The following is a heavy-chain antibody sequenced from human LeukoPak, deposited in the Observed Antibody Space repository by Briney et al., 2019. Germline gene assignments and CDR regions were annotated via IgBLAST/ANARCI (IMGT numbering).Heavy chain of an antibody. CDR1: GFTFSSYA. J-gene: IGHJ4*02. V-gene: IGHV3-30-3*01. Sequence: GGSLRLSCAASGFTFSSYAMHWVRQAPGKGLEWVAVISYDGSNKYYADSVKGRFTISRDNSKNTLYLQMNSLRAEDTAVYYCARARSRWRQPFSYFDYWGQGTLVTVSS. CDR2: ISYDGSNK. D-gene: IGHD4-23*01. CDR3: ARARSRWRQPFSYFDY.